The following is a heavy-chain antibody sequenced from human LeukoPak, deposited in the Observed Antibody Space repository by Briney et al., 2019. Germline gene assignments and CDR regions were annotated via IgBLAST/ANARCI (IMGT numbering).Heavy chain of an antibody. CDR3: ARVNPGYCSGGSCYYYYGMDL. CDR1: GGSISSYY. V-gene: IGHV4-59*01. J-gene: IGHJ6*02. D-gene: IGHD2-15*01. Sequence: SETLSLTCTVSGGSISSYYWSWIRQPPGKGLEWIGYIYYSGSTNYNPSLKSRVTISVDTSKNQFSLKLSSVTAADTAVYYCARVNPGYCSGGSCYYYYGMDLWGQGTTVTVSS. CDR2: IYYSGST.